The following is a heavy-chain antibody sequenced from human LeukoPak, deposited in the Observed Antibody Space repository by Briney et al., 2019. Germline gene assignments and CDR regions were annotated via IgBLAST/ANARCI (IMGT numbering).Heavy chain of an antibody. CDR3: ARYSGYDRLYYYYYMDV. CDR2: IYPGDSDT. V-gene: IGHV5-51*01. D-gene: IGHD5-12*01. J-gene: IGHJ6*03. CDR1: GYSFTSYW. Sequence: GESLKISCKGSGYSFTSYWIGWVRQMPGKGLEWMGIIYPGDSDTRYSPSFQGQVTISADKSISTAYLQWSSLKASDTAMYYCARYSGYDRLYYYYYMDVWGKGTTVSISS.